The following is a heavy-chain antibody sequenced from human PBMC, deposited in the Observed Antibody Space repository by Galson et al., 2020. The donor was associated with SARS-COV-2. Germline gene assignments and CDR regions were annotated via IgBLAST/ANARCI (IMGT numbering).Heavy chain of an antibody. D-gene: IGHD1-1*01. CDR1: GFTFSNCE. CDR3: ARAWTSSLTTTWGDAFDV. V-gene: IGHV3-48*03. CDR2: ISKGGDTK. Sequence: GGSLRLSCAVSGFTFSNCEMNWVRQAPGKGLEWLSYISKGGDTKYYADSVKGRFTISRDNAENSLYLQMNSLRVEDTAIYYCARAWTSSLTTTWGDAFDVWGQGTMVTVSS. J-gene: IGHJ3*01.